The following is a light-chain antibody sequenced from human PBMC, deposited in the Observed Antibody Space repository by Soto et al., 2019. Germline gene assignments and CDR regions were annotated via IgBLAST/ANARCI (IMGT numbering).Light chain of an antibody. Sequence: EIVLTQSPDTLSLSPGERATLSCRASQSLNSNYLAWYQQKPGQAPRLLIYDASNRATGIPARFSGSGSGTDFTLTISSLEPEDFAVYFCQQRRNWPPGITFGQGTRLEIK. CDR1: QSLNSNY. CDR2: DAS. CDR3: QQRRNWPPGIT. J-gene: IGKJ5*01. V-gene: IGKV3-11*01.